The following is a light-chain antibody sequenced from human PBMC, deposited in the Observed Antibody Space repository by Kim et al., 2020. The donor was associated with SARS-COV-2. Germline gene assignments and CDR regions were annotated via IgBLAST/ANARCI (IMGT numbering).Light chain of an antibody. CDR2: GKN. CDR1: SLRSYY. CDR3: NSRDSSGNHLV. Sequence: ALGQTVRITCQGDSLRSYYASWYQQKPGQAPVLVIYGKNNRPSGIPYRFSGSSSGNTASLTITGAQAEDEADYYCNSRDSSGNHLVFGGGTKLTVL. J-gene: IGLJ2*01. V-gene: IGLV3-19*01.